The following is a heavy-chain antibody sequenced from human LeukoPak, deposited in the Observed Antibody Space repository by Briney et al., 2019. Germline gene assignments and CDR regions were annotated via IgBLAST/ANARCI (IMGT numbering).Heavy chain of an antibody. CDR2: INPNSGGT. Sequence: ASVKVSCKASGGTFSSYAISWVRQAPGQGLEWMGWINPNSGGTSYAQKFQGRVTMTRDMSTSTVYMELSSLRSEDTAVYYCARDRETYGSSSFVNWFDPWGQGTLVTVSS. J-gene: IGHJ5*02. CDR3: ARDRETYGSSSFVNWFDP. D-gene: IGHD6-6*01. CDR1: GGTFSSYA. V-gene: IGHV1-8*02.